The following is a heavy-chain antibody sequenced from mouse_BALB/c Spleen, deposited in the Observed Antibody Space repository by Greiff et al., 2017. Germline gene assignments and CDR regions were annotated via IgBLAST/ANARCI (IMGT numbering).Heavy chain of an antibody. J-gene: IGHJ3*01. V-gene: IGHV3-2*02. D-gene: IGHD1-1*01. CDR2: ISYSGST. Sequence: EVQLQESGPGLVKPSQSLSLTCTVTGYSITSDYAWNWIRQFPGNKLEWMGYISYSGSTSYNPSLKSRISITRDTSKNQFFLQLNSVTTEDTATYYCARSPTTVVEGFAYWGQGTLVTVSA. CDR1: GYSITSDYA. CDR3: ARSPTTVVEGFAY.